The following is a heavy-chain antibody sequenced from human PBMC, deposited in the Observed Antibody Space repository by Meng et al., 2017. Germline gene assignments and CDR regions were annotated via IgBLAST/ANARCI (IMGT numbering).Heavy chain of an antibody. CDR1: GGSISSSSYY. J-gene: IGHJ4*02. CDR2: IYHSGST. Sequence: SETLSLTCTVSGGSISSSSYYWGWIRQPPGKGLEWIGSIYHSGSTYYNPSLKSRVTISVDTSKNQFSLKLSSVTAADTAVYYCARDATAMVHYFDYWGQGTLVTVSS. V-gene: IGHV4-39*07. CDR3: ARDATAMVHYFDY. D-gene: IGHD5-18*01.